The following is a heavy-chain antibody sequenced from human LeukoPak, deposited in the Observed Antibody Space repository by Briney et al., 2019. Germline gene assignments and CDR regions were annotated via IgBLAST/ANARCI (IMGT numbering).Heavy chain of an antibody. J-gene: IGHJ4*02. CDR2: IYTSGST. Sequence: SQTLSLTCTVSGGSISSGSYYWSWIRQPAGKGLEWIGRIYTSGSTNYNPSLKSRVTISVDTSKNQFSLKLSSVTAADTAVYYCARDGEGGNFDYWGQGTLVTVSS. CDR3: ARDGEGGNFDY. D-gene: IGHD3-10*01. CDR1: GGSISSGSYY. V-gene: IGHV4-61*02.